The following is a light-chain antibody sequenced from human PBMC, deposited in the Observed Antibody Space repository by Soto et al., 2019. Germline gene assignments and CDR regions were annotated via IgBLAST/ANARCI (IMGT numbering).Light chain of an antibody. CDR2: EVS. V-gene: IGLV2-8*01. Sequence: QSALTQPPSASGSPGQSVTIACTGTSSDVGSYKYVSWCQQHPGKAPKLMIYEVSKRPSGVPDRFSGSKSGNTASLTVSGLQAEDEADYYCSSYGGSNNLVFGGGTKLTVL. J-gene: IGLJ3*02. CDR3: SSYGGSNNLV. CDR1: SSDVGSYKY.